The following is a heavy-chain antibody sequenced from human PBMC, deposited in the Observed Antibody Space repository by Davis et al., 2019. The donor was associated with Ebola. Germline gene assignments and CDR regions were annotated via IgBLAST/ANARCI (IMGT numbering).Heavy chain of an antibody. CDR3: GRGTIPCVTEWYLDL. CDR1: GFTFSTYS. D-gene: IGHD3-9*01. CDR2: ISSDSDYI. V-gene: IGHV3-21*01. Sequence: GESLKISCAASGFTFSTYSMSWVRQAPGKGLEWVSSISSDSDYIYYADSAKGRFTISRDNAKNSLYLQMNSLRAEDTAVYYCGRGTIPCVTEWYLDLWGRGNLVTVSS. J-gene: IGHJ2*01.